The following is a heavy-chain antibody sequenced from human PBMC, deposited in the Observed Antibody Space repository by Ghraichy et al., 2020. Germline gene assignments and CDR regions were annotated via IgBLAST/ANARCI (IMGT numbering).Heavy chain of an antibody. Sequence: GGSLRLSCAASGFTVSSNYMSWVRQAPGKGLEWVSVIYSGGSTYYADSVKGRFTISRDNSKNTLYLQMNSLRAEDTAVYYCARENHISDAFDIWGQGTMVTVSS. V-gene: IGHV3-53*01. CDR2: IYSGGST. CDR3: ARENHISDAFDI. CDR1: GFTVSSNY. D-gene: IGHD2-21*01. J-gene: IGHJ3*02.